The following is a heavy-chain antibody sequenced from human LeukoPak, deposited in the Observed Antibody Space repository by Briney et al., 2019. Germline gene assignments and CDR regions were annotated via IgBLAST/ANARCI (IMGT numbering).Heavy chain of an antibody. J-gene: IGHJ6*03. D-gene: IGHD3-10*01. V-gene: IGHV1-69*05. CDR2: IIPIFGTA. Sequence: SVKVSCKASGGTFSSYAISWVRQAPGQGLEWMGGIIPIFGTANYAQKFQGRVTITTDESTSTAYMELSSLRSGDTAVYYCARVMKVRGVKGSNYYYMDVWGKGTTVTVSS. CDR1: GGTFSSYA. CDR3: ARVMKVRGVKGSNYYYMDV.